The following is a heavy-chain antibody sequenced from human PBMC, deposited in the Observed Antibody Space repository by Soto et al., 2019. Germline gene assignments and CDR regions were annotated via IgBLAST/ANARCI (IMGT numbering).Heavy chain of an antibody. CDR3: SKDTEYSSFLGWVAMLGFDY. V-gene: IGHV3-23*01. CDR2: ISGSGGST. Sequence: GGSLRLSCAASGFTFSSYSMSWVRQAPGKGPECVSAISGSGGSTCYADSVKGRFTISRDHSKNTRYLQMSRLRADDTAVYYXSKDTEYSSFLGWVAMLGFDYWCQRTLVTVSS. J-gene: IGHJ4*02. CDR1: GFTFSSYS. D-gene: IGHD6-6*01.